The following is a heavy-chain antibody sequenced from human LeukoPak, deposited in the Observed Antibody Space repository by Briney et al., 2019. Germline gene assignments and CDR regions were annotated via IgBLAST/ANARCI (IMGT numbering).Heavy chain of an antibody. D-gene: IGHD3-22*01. CDR3: GRHPYYYDSSGYYYVEGQQFGWFDP. J-gene: IGHJ5*02. V-gene: IGHV5-51*01. CDR1: ESGYSFPDYW. Sequence: RPGESLKISCKASESGYSFPDYWIGWVRQMPGKGLDWMGIIYLGDSDITYSPSFEGQVTISVDKSINTAYLQWSSLKASDTAMYYCGRHPYYYDSSGYYYVEGQQFGWFDPWGQGTLVTVSS. CDR2: IYLGDSDI.